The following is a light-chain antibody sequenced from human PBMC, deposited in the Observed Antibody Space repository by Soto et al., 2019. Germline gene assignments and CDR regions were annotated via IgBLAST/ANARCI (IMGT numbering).Light chain of an antibody. CDR2: DAS. CDR1: QSVNSY. V-gene: IGKV3-11*01. CDR3: QQRANWPYT. J-gene: IGKJ2*01. Sequence: EIVLTQSPATLSLSPGERATLSCRASQSVNSYLAWYQQKPGQAPRLLIYDASNRATGIPARFSGSGSETDFTLTIRSLEPEDFAVYYCQQRANWPYTFGQGTKLEIK.